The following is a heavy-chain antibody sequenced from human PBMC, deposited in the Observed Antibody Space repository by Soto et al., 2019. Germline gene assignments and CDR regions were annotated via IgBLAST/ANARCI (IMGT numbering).Heavy chain of an antibody. CDR3: ARAIGYYGVDV. CDR2: INSDGSST. V-gene: IGHV3-74*01. Sequence: SLRLSCAASGFCFSNCWLHWVRQAPGMGLVWVSHINSDGSSTTYADSVKGRFTISRDNAKNTLYLQMNRLRAEDTAVYNCARAIGYYGVDVGGQGTTVTVSS. J-gene: IGHJ6*02. CDR1: GFCFSNCW.